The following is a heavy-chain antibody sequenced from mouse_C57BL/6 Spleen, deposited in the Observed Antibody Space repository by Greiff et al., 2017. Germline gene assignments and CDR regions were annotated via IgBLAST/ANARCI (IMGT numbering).Heavy chain of an antibody. CDR3: ARGDTTVVATEAMDY. CDR1: GYTFTDYN. Sequence: VQLKQSGPELVKPGASVKIPCKASGYTFTDYNMDWVKQSHGKSLEWIGDINPNNGGTIYNQKFKGKATLTVDKSSSTAYMELRSLTSEDTAVYYCARGDTTVVATEAMDYWGQGTSVTVSS. J-gene: IGHJ4*01. CDR2: INPNNGGT. V-gene: IGHV1-18*01. D-gene: IGHD1-1*01.